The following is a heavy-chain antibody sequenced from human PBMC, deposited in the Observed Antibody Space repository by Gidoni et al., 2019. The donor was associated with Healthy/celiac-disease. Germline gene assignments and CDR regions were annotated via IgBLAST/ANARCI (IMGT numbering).Heavy chain of an antibody. J-gene: IGHJ4*02. D-gene: IGHD4-17*01. CDR2: ISGSGGST. Sequence: EVQLLESVGGLVQPGGSLRLSCAASGFTFSSYAMSWVRQAPGKGLEWVSAISGSGGSTYYADSVKGRFTISRDNSKNTLYLQMNSLRAEDTAVYYCAKDSLDYGAFDYWGQGTLVTVSS. CDR1: GFTFSSYA. V-gene: IGHV3-23*01. CDR3: AKDSLDYGAFDY.